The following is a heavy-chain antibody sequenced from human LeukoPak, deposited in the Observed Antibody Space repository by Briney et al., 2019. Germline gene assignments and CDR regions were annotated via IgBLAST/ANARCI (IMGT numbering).Heavy chain of an antibody. CDR1: GGSVSSGSYY. Sequence: SETLSLTCTVSGGSVSSGSYYWSWIRQPPGKGLEWIGYIYYSGSTNYNPSLKSRVTISVDTSKNQFSLKLSSVTAADTAVYYCARVVVPAAMGWVDYWGQGTLVTVSS. J-gene: IGHJ4*02. CDR2: IYYSGST. V-gene: IGHV4-61*01. CDR3: ARVVVPAAMGWVDY. D-gene: IGHD2-2*01.